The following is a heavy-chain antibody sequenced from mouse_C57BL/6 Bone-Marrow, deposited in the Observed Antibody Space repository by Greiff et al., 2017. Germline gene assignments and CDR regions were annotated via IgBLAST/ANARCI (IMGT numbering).Heavy chain of an antibody. CDR3: AKGDYDGSWFAY. J-gene: IGHJ3*01. CDR2: IDPSDSYT. Sequence: QVQLQQPGAELVMPGASVKLSCKASGYTFTSYWMHWVKQRPGQGLEWIGEIDPSDSYTNYNQKFKGKSTLTVDKSSSTAYMQLSSLTSEDSAVDYCAKGDYDGSWFAYWGQGTLVTVSA. D-gene: IGHD2-4*01. CDR1: GYTFTSYW. V-gene: IGHV1-69*01.